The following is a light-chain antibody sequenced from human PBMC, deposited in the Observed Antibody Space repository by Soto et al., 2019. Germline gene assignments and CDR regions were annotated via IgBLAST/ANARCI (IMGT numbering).Light chain of an antibody. CDR1: SSDVGGDNY. V-gene: IGLV2-8*01. J-gene: IGLJ1*01. CDR3: SPYAGNNAYV. Sequence: QSALTQPPSASGSPGQSVTISCTGTSSDVGGDNYVSWYQQHPGKVPKLIIFGVNERPSGVPDRFSGSKSGNTASLTVSGLQAEDEADYYCSPYAGNNAYVFGTGTKVTVL. CDR2: GVN.